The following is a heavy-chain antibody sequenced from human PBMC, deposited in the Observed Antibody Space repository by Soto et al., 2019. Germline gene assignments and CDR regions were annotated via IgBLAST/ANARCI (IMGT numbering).Heavy chain of an antibody. J-gene: IGHJ4*02. V-gene: IGHV4-31*03. CDR2: IYYSGST. D-gene: IGHD5-12*01. Sequence: SETLSLTCTVSGGSISSGGYYWSWIRQHPGKGLEWIGYIYYSGSTYYNPTLKSRVTISVDTSKNQFSLKLSSVTAADTAVYYCARGNPVVATIGGDYWGQGTLVTVSS. CDR3: ARGNPVVATIGGDY. CDR1: GGSISSGGYY.